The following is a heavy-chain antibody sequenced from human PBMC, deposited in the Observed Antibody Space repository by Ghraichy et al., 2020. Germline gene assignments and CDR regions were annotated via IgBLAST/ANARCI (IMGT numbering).Heavy chain of an antibody. V-gene: IGHV3-53*01. CDR3: ARDEGDYYGSGSLTH. CDR1: GFSVSNYY. Sequence: GESLNISCAASGFSVSNYYITWVRQAPGKGLEWVSVIYIGGSPYYADSVKGRFTISRDNSKNTVYLQMNSLRAEDTAVYYCARDEGDYYGSGSLTHWGQGTLVTVSS. J-gene: IGHJ4*02. D-gene: IGHD3-10*01. CDR2: IYIGGSP.